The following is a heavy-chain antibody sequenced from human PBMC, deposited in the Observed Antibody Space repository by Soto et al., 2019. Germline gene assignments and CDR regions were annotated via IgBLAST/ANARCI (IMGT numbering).Heavy chain of an antibody. CDR2: IWHDGSNK. CDR1: RFTFSTYG. D-gene: IGHD1-26*01. Sequence: GGSLRLSCAAARFTFSTYGIHWVRQAPGKGLEWVAVIWHDGSNKYYADSVKGRFTISRDNSKNTLYLEMNSLRVEDTAVYYCARAVGPFDYWGQGTLVTVSS. V-gene: IGHV3-33*01. J-gene: IGHJ4*02. CDR3: ARAVGPFDY.